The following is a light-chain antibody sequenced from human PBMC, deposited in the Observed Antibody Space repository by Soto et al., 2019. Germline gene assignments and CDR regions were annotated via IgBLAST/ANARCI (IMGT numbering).Light chain of an antibody. V-gene: IGKV1-33*01. CDR2: DAS. CDR1: QDISDY. J-gene: IGKJ4*01. CDR3: QQYDNVPLT. Sequence: PPSPSPSSLSASVGDRCTITWQASQDISDYLNWYQQKPGRAPKLLIYDASNLETGVPSRFSGSGSGTDFTLTISSLQPEDIATYYCQQYDNVPLTFGGGTKVDIK.